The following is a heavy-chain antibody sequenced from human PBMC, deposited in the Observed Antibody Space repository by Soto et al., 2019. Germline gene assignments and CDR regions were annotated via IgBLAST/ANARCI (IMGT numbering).Heavy chain of an antibody. CDR3: ARGSHGDYVGVYA. D-gene: IGHD4-17*01. J-gene: IGHJ5*02. Sequence: EVQLVESGGGLVQPGGSLRLSCAASGFIFKDHSMNWVRQAPGKGLEWVSYISSGGHSIYYADSLEGRFTVSRDKDKNSLYLHTHSLRAEDTPVYYCARGSHGDYVGVYAWGQATLVTVSS. CDR2: ISSGGHSI. V-gene: IGHV3-48*01. CDR1: GFIFKDHS.